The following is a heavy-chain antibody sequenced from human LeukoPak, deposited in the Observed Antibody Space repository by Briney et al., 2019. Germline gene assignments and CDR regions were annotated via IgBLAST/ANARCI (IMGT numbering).Heavy chain of an antibody. V-gene: IGHV4-34*01. Sequence: SETLSLTCAVYGGSFSGYYWSWIRQPPGKGLEWIGEINHSGSTNYNPSLKSRVTISVDTSKNQFSLKLSSVTAADTAVYYCARFRWPEWGMGYWGQGTLVTVSS. D-gene: IGHD2-8*02. J-gene: IGHJ4*02. CDR1: GGSFSGYY. CDR2: INHSGST. CDR3: ARFRWPEWGMGY.